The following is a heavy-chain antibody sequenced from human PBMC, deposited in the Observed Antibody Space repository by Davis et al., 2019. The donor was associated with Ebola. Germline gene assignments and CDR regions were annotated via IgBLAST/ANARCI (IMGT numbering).Heavy chain of an antibody. CDR2: TRNKANSYTT. V-gene: IGHV3-72*01. CDR1: GFTFSDHY. CDR3: ATGGANTY. Sequence: PGGSLRLSCAASGFTFSDHYMDWVRQAPGKGLEWVGRTRNKANSYTTEYAASVKGRFTISRDDSKNSLYLQMNSLKTEDTAVYYCATGGANTYWGQGTLVTVSS. J-gene: IGHJ4*02. D-gene: IGHD1-26*01.